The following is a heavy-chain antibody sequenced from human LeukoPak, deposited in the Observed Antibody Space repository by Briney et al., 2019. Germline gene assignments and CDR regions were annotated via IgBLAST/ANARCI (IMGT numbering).Heavy chain of an antibody. CDR1: GFTFGDYA. Sequence: TGGSLRLSCTVSGFTFGDYAMSWFRQAPGKGLEWVSYISNTGSLIYYADSLKGRFTISRDNAKSSLHLQMNSLRAEDTAVYYCARGKYPGAYDVWGQGTMVTVSS. CDR3: ARGKYPGAYDV. D-gene: IGHD2-2*01. CDR2: ISNTGSLI. V-gene: IGHV3-11*04. J-gene: IGHJ3*01.